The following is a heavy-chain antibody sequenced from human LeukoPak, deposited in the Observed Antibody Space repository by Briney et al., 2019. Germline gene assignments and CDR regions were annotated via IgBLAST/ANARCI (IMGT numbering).Heavy chain of an antibody. CDR3: ARRTRFGEFYDFDY. J-gene: IGHJ4*02. Sequence: GESLKISCKGSGYNFFSHWIGWVRQMPGKGLEWMGIIYPGDSDIKYSPSFQGQVTISADKSISTAYLQWSSLKASDTAMYYCARRTRFGEFYDFDYWGQGTLVTVSS. CDR2: IYPGDSDI. CDR1: GYNFFSHW. D-gene: IGHD3-10*01. V-gene: IGHV5-51*01.